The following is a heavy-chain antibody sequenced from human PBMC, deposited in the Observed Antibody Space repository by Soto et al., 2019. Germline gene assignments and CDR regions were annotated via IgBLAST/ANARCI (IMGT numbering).Heavy chain of an antibody. CDR2: IYYSGGT. D-gene: IGHD3-3*01. CDR3: ARVAVFGVVNRAFDY. V-gene: IGHV4-59*01. Sequence: SETLSLTCTVSGGSISSYYWSWIRQPPGKGLEWIGYIYYSGGTNYNPSLKSRVTISVDTSKNQFSLKLSSVTAADTAVYYCARVAVFGVVNRAFDYWGQGTLVTVSS. CDR1: GGSISSYY. J-gene: IGHJ4*02.